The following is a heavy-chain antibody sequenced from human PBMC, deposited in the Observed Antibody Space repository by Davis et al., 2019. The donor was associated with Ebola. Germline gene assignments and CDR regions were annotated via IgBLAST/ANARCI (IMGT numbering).Heavy chain of an antibody. CDR1: GFTFSTYG. V-gene: IGHV3-30*02. Sequence: GESLKLSCAASGFTFSTYGVHWVRQAPGKGLEWVSFIRYDGSNEYYGDSVKGRFTISRDNSKNTLYLQMNSLRVEDTAVYYCATRGRFGYSSSGYNFDYWGQGALVTVSS. CDR2: IRYDGSNE. J-gene: IGHJ4*02. D-gene: IGHD6-19*01. CDR3: ATRGRFGYSSSGYNFDY.